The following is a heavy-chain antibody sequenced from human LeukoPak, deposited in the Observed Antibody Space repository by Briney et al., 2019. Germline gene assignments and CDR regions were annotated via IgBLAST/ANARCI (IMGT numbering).Heavy chain of an antibody. CDR3: DPHDSASQF. D-gene: IGHD6-6*01. CDR2: ISSDGRIQ. V-gene: IGHV3-30*04. CDR1: GFTFSIYA. Sequence: GGSLRLSCAASGFTFSIYAIHWVRQAPGKGLEWVAFISSDGRIQYYAYSVKGRFTISRDNSKNTLFLQMNGLRDEDTAVYYCDPHDSASQFWGQGTLVTVSS. J-gene: IGHJ4*02.